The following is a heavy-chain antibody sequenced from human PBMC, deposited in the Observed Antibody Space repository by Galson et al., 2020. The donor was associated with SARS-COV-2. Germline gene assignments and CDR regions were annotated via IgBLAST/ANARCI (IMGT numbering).Heavy chain of an antibody. J-gene: IGHJ4*02. V-gene: IGHV3-48*03. CDR1: GFTLRNFE. Sequence: GESLKISCAASGFTLRNFEMNWVRQAPGKGLEWVSHIRRSDSIIHYADSVKGRFTISTDGAKNSLYLQMNNLRAEDTAVYYCAREGYYTLDQWGQGTLVSVSS. CDR3: AREGYYTLDQ. D-gene: IGHD3-22*01. CDR2: IRRSDSII.